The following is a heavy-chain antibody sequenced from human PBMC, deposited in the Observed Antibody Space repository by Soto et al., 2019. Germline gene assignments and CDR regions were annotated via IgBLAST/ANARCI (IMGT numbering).Heavy chain of an antibody. Sequence: PSETLSLTCTVACGSISSYYWSWIRQPPGNGLYCIGYIYYSVITNXXPSLKSRXXISVDTSKNQXSLKLXSVTAADTAVYYCARAPDYCGQGTLVTVS. CDR1: CGSISSYY. CDR2: IYYSVIT. J-gene: IGHJ4*02. CDR3: ARAPDY. V-gene: IGHV4-59*12.